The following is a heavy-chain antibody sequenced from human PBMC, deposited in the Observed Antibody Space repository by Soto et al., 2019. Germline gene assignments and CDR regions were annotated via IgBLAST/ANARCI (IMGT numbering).Heavy chain of an antibody. Sequence: LRLSCATSRFTFSSYAMVWVRQAAEKGLEWVASISNNGDTAYYADSVKGRFTISRGNSENTLYLQMNGLRADDTALYFCAKSRVFIGAIVTLLDSWGQGTQVTVSS. J-gene: IGHJ4*02. CDR2: ISNNGDTA. V-gene: IGHV3-23*01. CDR1: RFTFSSYA. D-gene: IGHD3-16*02. CDR3: AKSRVFIGAIVTLLDS.